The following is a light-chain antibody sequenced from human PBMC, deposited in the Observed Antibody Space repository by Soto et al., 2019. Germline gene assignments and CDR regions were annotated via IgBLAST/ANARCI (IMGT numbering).Light chain of an antibody. CDR2: SAS. CDR3: QQTFRTPHT. J-gene: IGKJ2*01. CDR1: QTISSY. Sequence: DIQMTQSPASLSASVGDRVTITCRASQTISSYLNWYQQKAGAAPKLLIYSASTLQSGVPSRFSGSGFGTDYTLSISSLQPADFAAYYCQQTFRTPHTFGHGTKLDIK. V-gene: IGKV1-39*01.